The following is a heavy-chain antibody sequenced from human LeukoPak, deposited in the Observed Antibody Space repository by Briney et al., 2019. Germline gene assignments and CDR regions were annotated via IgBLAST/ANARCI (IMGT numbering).Heavy chain of an antibody. CDR2: IGTAGDT. J-gene: IGHJ4*02. CDR3: ARAPFGYGVDY. Sequence: GGSLRLSCAASGFTFSSYDMHWVRQATGKGLEWASAIGTAGDTYYPGSVKGRFTISRENAKNSLYPQMNSLRAGDTAVYYCARAPFGYGVDYWGQGTLVTVSS. V-gene: IGHV3-13*01. CDR1: GFTFSSYD. D-gene: IGHD5-18*01.